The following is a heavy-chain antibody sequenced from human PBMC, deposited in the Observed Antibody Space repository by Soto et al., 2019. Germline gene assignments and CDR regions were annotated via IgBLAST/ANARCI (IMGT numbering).Heavy chain of an antibody. CDR1: GGSISSYY. J-gene: IGHJ4*02. V-gene: IGHV4-59*01. Sequence: SEILSLTCTVSGGSISSYYWRWIRQPPGKGLEWIGYIYYSGSTNYNPSLKSRVTISVDTSKNQFSLKLSSVTAADTAVYYCAIKRRDSRSWNIDYWGQGTLVPVSS. CDR3: AIKRRDSRSWNIDY. CDR2: IYYSGST. D-gene: IGHD6-13*01.